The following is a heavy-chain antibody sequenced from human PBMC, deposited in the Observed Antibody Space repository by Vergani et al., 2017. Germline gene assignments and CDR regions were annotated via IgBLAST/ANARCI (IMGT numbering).Heavy chain of an antibody. Sequence: QVQLQQWGAGLFKPSETLSLTCAVYGGSFRCYYWSWIRQPPGKGLEWFGEINHSGRTTYNPFLKSRVTIAVDTSNNQFSLKLSSVTAADTAVYYCARGRRIDSSGYYSLGGVDYWGQGTLVTVSS. CDR3: ARGRRIDSSGYYSLGGVDY. CDR2: INHSGRT. D-gene: IGHD3-22*01. J-gene: IGHJ4*02. V-gene: IGHV4-34*01. CDR1: GGSFRCYY.